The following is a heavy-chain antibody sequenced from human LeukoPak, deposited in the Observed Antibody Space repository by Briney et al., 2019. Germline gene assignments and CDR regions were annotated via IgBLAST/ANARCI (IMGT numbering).Heavy chain of an antibody. CDR1: GGSISSTSYY. CDR3: VKAGVRYFDSSGLYAFDF. J-gene: IGHJ3*01. CDR2: IYYSGST. Sequence: SETLSLTCAVSGGSISSTSYYWAWNRQPPGKGLEWIGTIYYSGSTYHNPSLKSRVTLSVDTSRNQFSLRLSSVDAADTAVYYCVKAGVRYFDSSGLYAFDFWGQGTTVTVSS. V-gene: IGHV4-39*01. D-gene: IGHD3-22*01.